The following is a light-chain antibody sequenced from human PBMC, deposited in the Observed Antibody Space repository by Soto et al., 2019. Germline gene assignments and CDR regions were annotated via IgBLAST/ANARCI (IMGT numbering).Light chain of an antibody. CDR2: DAS. CDR3: QQYHSFPLT. CDR1: QSISNW. J-gene: IGKJ4*01. V-gene: IGKV1-5*01. Sequence: DIQMTQSPYTLSASVGDRVTITCRASQSISNWLAWYQQKPGKAPRLLIYDASSLEGGVPSRFSGSGSATEFTLTISSLQPDDFASYYCQQYHSFPLTFGGGTKVDIK.